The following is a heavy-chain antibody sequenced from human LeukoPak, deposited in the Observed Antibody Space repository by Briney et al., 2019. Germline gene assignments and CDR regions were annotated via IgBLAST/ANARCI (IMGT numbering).Heavy chain of an antibody. J-gene: IGHJ5*02. D-gene: IGHD5-12*01. CDR3: ARDDYDKGLRLGGWFDP. CDR2: INPNSGGT. V-gene: IGHV1-2*06. Sequence: ASVKVSCKASGYTFTGYYMHWVRQAPGQGLEWMGRINPNSGGTNYAQKFQGRVTMTRDTSISTAYMELSRLRSDDTAVDYCARDDYDKGLRLGGWFDPWAREPWSPSPQ. CDR1: GYTFTGYY.